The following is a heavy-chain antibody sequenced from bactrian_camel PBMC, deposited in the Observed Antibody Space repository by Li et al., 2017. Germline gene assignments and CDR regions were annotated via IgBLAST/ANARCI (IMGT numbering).Heavy chain of an antibody. J-gene: IGHJ4*01. CDR2: IESDGST. CDR3: AADGGGTWYSPNY. D-gene: IGHD7*01. V-gene: IGHV3S26*01. CDR1: GYTYSSYC. Sequence: LVESGGGSVQAGGSLRLSCAASGYTYSSYCMGWFRQAPGKEREGVAGIESDGSTSYADSVKGRFTISQDSAKNILYLQMDSLKPEDTAVYYCAADGGGTWYSPNYWGQGTQVTVS.